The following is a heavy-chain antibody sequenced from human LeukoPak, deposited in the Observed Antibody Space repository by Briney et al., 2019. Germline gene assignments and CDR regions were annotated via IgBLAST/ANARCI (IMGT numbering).Heavy chain of an antibody. Sequence: GGSLRLSCAASEFTFSGYSMNWVRQAPGKGLEWVSSISSSSSYIYYADSVKGRFTIARDNAKKSLYLQMNSLRAEDTAVYYCASPYNSRWYELCYWGQGTLVTVSS. V-gene: IGHV3-21*01. CDR1: EFTFSGYS. CDR3: ASPYNSRWYELCY. D-gene: IGHD6-13*01. CDR2: ISSSSSYI. J-gene: IGHJ4*02.